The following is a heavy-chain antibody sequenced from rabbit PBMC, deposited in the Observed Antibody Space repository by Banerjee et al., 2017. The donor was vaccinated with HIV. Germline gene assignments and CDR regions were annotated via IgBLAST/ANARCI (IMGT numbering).Heavy chain of an antibody. CDR3: ARSTYAATNNL. V-gene: IGHV1S47*01. CDR2: IDPVFGST. D-gene: IGHD4-2*01. Sequence: QEQLVESGGGLVQPGGSLKLSCKASGFDFSSYGVSWVRQAPGKGLEWIGYIDPVFGSTYYASWVNGRFTISSHNAQNTVFLQMTSLTAADMATYFCARSTYAATNNLWGPGTLVTVS. CDR1: GFDFSSYG. J-gene: IGHJ4*01.